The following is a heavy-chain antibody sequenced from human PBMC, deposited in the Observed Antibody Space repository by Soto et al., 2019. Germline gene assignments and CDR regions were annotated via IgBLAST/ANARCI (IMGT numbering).Heavy chain of an antibody. CDR3: VRVYGEIDY. CDR2: MNPKSGNT. Sequence: QVQLVQSGAEVKKPGASVKVSCKASGYTFTNYDINWVRQATGQGLEWMGWMNPKSGNTGYAQQFQGRVIMTRSTSIIKAYMELTSLRSEDTAVYYCVRVYGEIDYWGPGTLVTVSS. J-gene: IGHJ4*02. V-gene: IGHV1-8*02. CDR1: GYTFTNYD. D-gene: IGHD4-17*01.